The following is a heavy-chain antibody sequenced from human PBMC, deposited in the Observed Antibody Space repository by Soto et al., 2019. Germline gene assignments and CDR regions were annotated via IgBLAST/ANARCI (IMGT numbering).Heavy chain of an antibody. CDR3: AAVPVLRFLKWVPAYFDY. V-gene: IGHV1-69*13. CDR1: GGTFSSYA. Sequence: GSSVKVSCKASGGTFSSYAISWVRQAPGQGLEWMGGIIPIFGTANYAQKFQGRVTMTADESTGTAYMELSSLRSEDTAVYYCAAVPVLRFLKWVPAYFDYWGQGTLVTVSS. CDR2: IIPIFGTA. D-gene: IGHD3-3*01. J-gene: IGHJ4*02.